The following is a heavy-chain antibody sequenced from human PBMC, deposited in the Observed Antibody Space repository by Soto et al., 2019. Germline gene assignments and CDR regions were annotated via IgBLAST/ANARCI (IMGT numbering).Heavy chain of an antibody. CDR3: ARDGWFSALRIPFGLDV. J-gene: IGHJ6*02. CDR1: GYTFSNYY. V-gene: IGHV1-46*01. Sequence: QVQLVQSGAEVKKPGASVTVSCKATGYTFSNYYIHWVRQAPGQGLDWMGIINPNGGSTTYAQKFQCRVTITRDTSTNTVYMELSSLTSEDTALYYCARDGWFSALRIPFGLDVWCQGTTVTVSS. CDR2: INPNGGST. D-gene: IGHD3-3*01.